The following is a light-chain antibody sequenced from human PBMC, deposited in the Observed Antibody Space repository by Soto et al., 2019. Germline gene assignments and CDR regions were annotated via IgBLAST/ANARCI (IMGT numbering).Light chain of an antibody. V-gene: IGLV2-23*01. CDR2: EGS. Sequence: QSARTQPASVSGSPGQSITISCTGTSSDVGSYNLVSWYQQHPGKAPKLMIYEGSKRPSGVSNRFSGSKSGSTASLTISGLQAEDEADYYPCSYAGSHYVFGTGTKVTVL. J-gene: IGLJ1*01. CDR3: CSYAGSHYV. CDR1: SSDVGSYNL.